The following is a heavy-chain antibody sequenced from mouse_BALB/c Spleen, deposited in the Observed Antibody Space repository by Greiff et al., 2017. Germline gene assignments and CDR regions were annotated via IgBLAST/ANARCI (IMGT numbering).Heavy chain of an antibody. CDR3: VRGDSSGPRKAMDY. V-gene: IGHV10S3*01. CDR1: GFTFNTNA. D-gene: IGHD3-2*01. CDR2: IRSKSNNYAT. J-gene: IGHJ4*01. Sequence: EVQLVETGGGLVQPKGSLKLSCAASGFTFNTNAMNWVRQAPGKGLEWVARIRSKSNNYATYYADSVKDRFTISRDDSQSMLYLQMNNLKTEDTAMYYCVRGDSSGPRKAMDYWGQGTSVTVSS.